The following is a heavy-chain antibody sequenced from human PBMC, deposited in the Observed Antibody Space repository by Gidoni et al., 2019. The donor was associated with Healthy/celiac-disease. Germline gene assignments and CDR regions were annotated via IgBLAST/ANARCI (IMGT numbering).Heavy chain of an antibody. CDR3: ARIWFGELSYFDY. CDR1: GGSISSGGYY. Sequence: QVQLQESGPGLVKPSQTLSLTCTVSGGSISSGGYYWSWIRQHPGKGLEWIGYIYYSGSTYYNPSLKSRVTISVDTSKSQFSLKLSSVTAADTAVYYCARIWFGELSYFDYWGQGTLVTVSS. CDR2: IYYSGST. V-gene: IGHV4-31*03. D-gene: IGHD3-10*01. J-gene: IGHJ4*02.